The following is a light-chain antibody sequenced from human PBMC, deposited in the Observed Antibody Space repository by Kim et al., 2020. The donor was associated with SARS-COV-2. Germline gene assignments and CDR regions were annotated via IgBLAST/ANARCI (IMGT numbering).Light chain of an antibody. V-gene: IGLV10-54*01. CDR1: THNVGYRG. J-gene: IGLJ3*02. CDR2: RNN. CDR3: SAWDSSLSAWV. Sequence: TSTVTCTGDTHNVGYRGAAWLQQHQGHPPKLRSHRNNNRPSGISDRLSASRSGNTASLTITGLQPEDEADYYCSAWDSSLSAWVFGGGTQLTVL.